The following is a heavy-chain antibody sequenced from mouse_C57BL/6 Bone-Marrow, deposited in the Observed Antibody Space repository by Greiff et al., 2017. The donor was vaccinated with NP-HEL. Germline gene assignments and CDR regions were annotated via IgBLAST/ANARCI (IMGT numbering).Heavy chain of an antibody. V-gene: IGHV14-4*01. CDR1: GFNIKDDY. D-gene: IGHD1-1*01. CDR2: IDPENGDT. CDR3: TLHYYGSDY. Sequence: VQLQQSGAELVRPGASVKLSCTASGFNIKDDYMHWVKQRPEQGLEWIGWIDPENGDTEYASKFQGKATITADTSSNTAYLQLSSLTSEDTAVYHCTLHYYGSDYWGQGTTLTVSS. J-gene: IGHJ2*01.